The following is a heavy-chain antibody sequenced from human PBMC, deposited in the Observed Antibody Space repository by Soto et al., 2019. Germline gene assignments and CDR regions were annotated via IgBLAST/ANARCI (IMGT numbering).Heavy chain of an antibody. J-gene: IGHJ5*02. V-gene: IGHV1-46*03. D-gene: IGHD3-16*01. CDR2: INPSGGGT. CDR3: ANMGLGGWFDP. CDR1: GDTCTSSY. Sequence: QVQLVQSGADVKKPGASVKLSCKASGDTCTSSYVHWVRQAPGQGLEWMGIINPSGGGTSFAQKFQDRVIMTRDTSTSTVYMELSSLRSDDTAVYYCANMGLGGWFDPWGQGTLVTVSS.